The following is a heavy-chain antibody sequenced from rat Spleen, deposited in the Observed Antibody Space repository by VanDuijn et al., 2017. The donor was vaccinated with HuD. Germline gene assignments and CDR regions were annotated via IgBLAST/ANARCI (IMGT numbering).Heavy chain of an antibody. Sequence: EVQLVESGGGLVQPGRSLKLSCAASGFTFSDYGVAWVRQAPTKGLEWVATISSDGRRNYYRDSVKGRFTISRDNAKSSLYLQMDSLRSEDTATYYCARWPYNNLYVMDAWGQGASVTVSS. V-gene: IGHV5-29*01. CDR3: ARWPYNNLYVMDA. CDR1: GFTFSDYG. D-gene: IGHD1-10*01. CDR2: ISSDGRRN. J-gene: IGHJ4*01.